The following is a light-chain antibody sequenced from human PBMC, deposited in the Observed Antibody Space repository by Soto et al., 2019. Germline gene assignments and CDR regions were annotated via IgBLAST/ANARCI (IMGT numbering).Light chain of an antibody. Sequence: EIEMTQSPGTLSVSPGERATLSCRASQSVGSNLVWYQQKPGQAPRLLIYDVSTRAPGIPARFSGSGSGTEFTLTISSLQSEDFAVYYCQQYDKWPPSTFGQGTKVDIK. V-gene: IGKV3D-15*01. J-gene: IGKJ1*01. CDR1: QSVGSN. CDR2: DVS. CDR3: QQYDKWPPST.